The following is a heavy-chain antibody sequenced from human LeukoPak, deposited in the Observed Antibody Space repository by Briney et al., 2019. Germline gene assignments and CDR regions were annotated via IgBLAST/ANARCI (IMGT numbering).Heavy chain of an antibody. D-gene: IGHD4-17*01. V-gene: IGHV1-69*02. CDR3: ARADYGDYVMPYYYYGMDV. CDR2: IIPILGIA. CDR1: GGTFSSYT. Sequence: ASVKVSCKASGGTFSSYTISWVRQAPGQGLEWMGRIIPILGIANYAQKFQGRGTITADKSTSTAYMELSSLRSEDTAVYYCARADYGDYVMPYYYYGMDVWGQGTTVTVSS. J-gene: IGHJ6*02.